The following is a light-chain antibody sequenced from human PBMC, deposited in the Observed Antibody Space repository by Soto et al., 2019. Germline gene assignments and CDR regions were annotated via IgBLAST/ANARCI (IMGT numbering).Light chain of an antibody. Sequence: EFVLTQSPATLSLSPGERATISCRASQSVSRHLACYQPKPGQAPRLLIYDASNGATGIPARFSGSGSGTDFTLTISSLEPEDFAVYYCQQRSNWPWTFGQGTKVDI. CDR3: QQRSNWPWT. J-gene: IGKJ1*01. CDR1: QSVSRH. V-gene: IGKV3-11*01. CDR2: DAS.